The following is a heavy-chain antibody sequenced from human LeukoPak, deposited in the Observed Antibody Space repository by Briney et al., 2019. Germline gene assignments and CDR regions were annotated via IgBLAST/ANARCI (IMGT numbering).Heavy chain of an antibody. Sequence: ASVKVSCKASGYTFTSYYVHWVRQAPGQGLQWMGIINPTSGDTNYAQNFQGRVTMTRDMSTSTVYMELSSLRSEDTAVYYCARYGFSSVWQGGWHAYDIWGHGTMVNVSS. D-gene: IGHD6-25*01. CDR1: GYTFTSYY. V-gene: IGHV1-46*01. CDR3: ARYGFSSVWQGGWHAYDI. J-gene: IGHJ3*02. CDR2: INPTSGDT.